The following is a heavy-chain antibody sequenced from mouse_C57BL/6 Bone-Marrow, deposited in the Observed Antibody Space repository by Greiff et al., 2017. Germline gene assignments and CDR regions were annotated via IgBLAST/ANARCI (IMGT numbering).Heavy chain of an antibody. CDR3: AWYFYY. J-gene: IGHJ2*01. Sequence: QVQLQQPGAELVKPGASVKLSCKASGYHITSYWMHWVKQRTGQGLEWLGMLHPNSGSTNYNEKFKSKATLTFDKSSSTAYMQLSSLTSEDAAVYYCAWYFYYWGQGTTLTVSS. CDR1: GYHITSYW. CDR2: LHPNSGST. D-gene: IGHD1-1*02. V-gene: IGHV1-64*01.